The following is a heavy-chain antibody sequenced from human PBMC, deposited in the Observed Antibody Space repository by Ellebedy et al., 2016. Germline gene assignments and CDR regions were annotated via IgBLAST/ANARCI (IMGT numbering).Heavy chain of an antibody. CDR2: IYFSGST. CDR3: ARRQPSYGSGSYYTNYYGIDV. J-gene: IGHJ6*02. D-gene: IGHD3-10*01. V-gene: IGHV4-39*01. CDR1: GGSISRSTYY. Sequence: ESLKISCTVSGGSISRSTYYWGWIRQPPGKGLEWIGSIYFSGSTYYNPSLKSRVTISVDTSKKQFSLRLSSVTAADTAVYYCARRQPSYGSGSYYTNYYGIDVWGQGTTVTVSS.